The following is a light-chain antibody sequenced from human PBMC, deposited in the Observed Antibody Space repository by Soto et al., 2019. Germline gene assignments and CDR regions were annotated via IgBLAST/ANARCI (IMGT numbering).Light chain of an antibody. CDR1: TFD. J-gene: IGLJ3*02. V-gene: IGLV1-40*01. CDR2: GNT. Sequence: QTVVTQPPSVSGAPGQTVTISCTGATFDVHWYQQFPGAAPIVLIYGNTNRPSGVPDRFSGSKSGTSASLAIAGLQAEDEGDYYCQSYDSSQSGWVFGGGPKLTVL. CDR3: QSYDSSQSGWV.